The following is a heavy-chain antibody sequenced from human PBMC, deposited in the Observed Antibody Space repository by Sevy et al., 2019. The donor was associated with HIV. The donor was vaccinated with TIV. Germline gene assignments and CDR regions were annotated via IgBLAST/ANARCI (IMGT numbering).Heavy chain of an antibody. D-gene: IGHD6-19*01. CDR3: SSQRTIAVAGDYFDY. Sequence: GWSLRLSCAASGFTFTGSTMYWVRQASGKGLEWVARIRSRAKTYATAYAASVKGRFTISRDDSRNTAYLQMNSLKTEDTAVYYCSSQRTIAVAGDYFDYWGQGTLVTVSS. CDR2: IRSRAKTYAT. CDR1: GFTFTGST. V-gene: IGHV3-73*01. J-gene: IGHJ4*02.